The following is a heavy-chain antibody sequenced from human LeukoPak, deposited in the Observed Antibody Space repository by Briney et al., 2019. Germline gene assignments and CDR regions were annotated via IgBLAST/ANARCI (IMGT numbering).Heavy chain of an antibody. CDR1: GGSIRKNRYY. J-gene: IGHJ6*01. D-gene: IGHD3-10*01. CDR2: ISDSGST. Sequence: SETLSLTCIVSGGSIRKNRYYWGWLRQPPGKGLEWIGSISDSGSTYYSPSLKSRVTISVDTSKNQFSLKLRFVTAADTAVYYCASHDIWFGESVGWGQGCTVTVSS. V-gene: IGHV4-39*01. CDR3: ASHDIWFGESVG.